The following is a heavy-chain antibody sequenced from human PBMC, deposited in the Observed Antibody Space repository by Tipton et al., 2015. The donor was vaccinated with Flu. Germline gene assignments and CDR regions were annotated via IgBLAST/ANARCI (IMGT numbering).Heavy chain of an antibody. CDR3: ARTRGGYCTSTSCYADYFDF. D-gene: IGHD2-2*01. CDR2: IKQGGSEK. V-gene: IGHV3-7*01. Sequence: SLRLSCAASGFTFNTYWMSRVRQAPGKGLEWVANIKQGGSEKYYVDSVKGRFTISRDNAKNSLFLQMNSLRAEDTAVYYCARTRGGYCTSTSCYADYFDFWGQGTLVTVSS. J-gene: IGHJ4*02. CDR1: GFTFNTYW.